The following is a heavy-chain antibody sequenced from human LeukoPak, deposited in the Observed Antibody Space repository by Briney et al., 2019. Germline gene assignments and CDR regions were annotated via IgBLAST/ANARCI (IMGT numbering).Heavy chain of an antibody. J-gene: IGHJ4*02. CDR1: GYTFTGYY. V-gene: IGHV1-2*06. CDR2: INPNSGGT. Sequence: ASVKVSCKASGYTFTGYYMHWVRQAPGQGLEWMGRINPNSGGTNYAQKFQGRVTMTRDTSISTAYMELSRLRSDDTAVYYCAPTSIAAAGSFDYWGQGTLVTVSS. D-gene: IGHD6-13*01. CDR3: APTSIAAAGSFDY.